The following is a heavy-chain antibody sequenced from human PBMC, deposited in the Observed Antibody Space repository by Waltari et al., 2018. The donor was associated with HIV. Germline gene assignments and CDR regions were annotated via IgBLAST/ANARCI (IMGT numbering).Heavy chain of an antibody. CDR2: IYSGGST. J-gene: IGHJ6*02. CDR1: GFTVSSNY. D-gene: IGHD1-26*01. CDR3: AREGGGSYGTGYYYYGMDV. Sequence: EVQLVESGGGLIQPGGSLRLSCAASGFTVSSNYMSWVRQAPGKGLDWVSVIYSGGSTYYADSVKGRFTISRDNSKNTLYLQMNSLRAEDTAVYYCAREGGGSYGTGYYYYGMDVWGQGTTVTVSS. V-gene: IGHV3-53*01.